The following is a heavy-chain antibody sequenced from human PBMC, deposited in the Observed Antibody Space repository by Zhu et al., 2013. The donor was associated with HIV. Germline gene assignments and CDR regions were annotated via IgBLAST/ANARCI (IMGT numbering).Heavy chain of an antibody. CDR1: GYTFANYA. Sequence: QVQLVQSGAEVKKPGASVKVSCKASGYTFANYAIHWVRQAPGQSLEWMGWINPNSGNTGYAQKFQGRVTMTRNTSISTAYMELSSLRSEDTAVYYCARGEDYYYGSGRLLSLSYYWGRGNPTVTVSS. CDR2: INPNSGNT. CDR3: ARGEDYYYGSGRLLSLSYY. J-gene: IGHJ4*02. D-gene: IGHD3-10*01. V-gene: IGHV1-8*01.